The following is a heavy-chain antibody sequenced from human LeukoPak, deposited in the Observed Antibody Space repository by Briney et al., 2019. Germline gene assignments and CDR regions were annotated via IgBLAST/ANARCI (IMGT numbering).Heavy chain of an antibody. CDR2: IGTAGDT. CDR1: GFTFSSYD. CDR3: ARGTGTTYDDAFDI. D-gene: IGHD1-1*01. Sequence: GGSLRLSCAASGFTFSSYDMHWVRQATGKGLEWVSAIGTAGDTYYPGSVKGRFTISRENAKNSLYLQMNSLRAGDTAVYYCARGTGTTYDDAFDIWGPGTMVTVSS. J-gene: IGHJ3*02. V-gene: IGHV3-13*01.